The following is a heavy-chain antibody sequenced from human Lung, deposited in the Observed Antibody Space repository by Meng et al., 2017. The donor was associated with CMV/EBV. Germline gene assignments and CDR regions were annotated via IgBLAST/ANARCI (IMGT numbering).Heavy chain of an antibody. CDR3: ARNQPISDAFDI. D-gene: IGHD3-3*01. J-gene: IGHJ3*02. V-gene: IGHV3-53*01. CDR2: MYSGGTT. Sequence: GGSXRLXCAASGFTVSTNFMSWVRQAPGKGLEWVSLMYSGGTTYYADSVKGRFTISRDDSKNTLYLQMNSLRAEDTAVYYCARNQPISDAFDIWGQGTIVTVSS. CDR1: GFTVSTNF.